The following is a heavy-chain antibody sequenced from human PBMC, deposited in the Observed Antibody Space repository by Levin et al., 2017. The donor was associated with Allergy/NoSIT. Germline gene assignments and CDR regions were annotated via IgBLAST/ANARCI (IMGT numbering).Heavy chain of an antibody. V-gene: IGHV4-39*01. Sequence: SQTLSLTCTVSGDSISTSSYYWGWIRQSPGKGLEWIGSINYSGRPYYNPSLRNRVSVAVDTSKNQVSLNLSSATAADTAVYYCARHFILDIWGRGTLVVVSS. J-gene: IGHJ2*01. CDR3: ARHFILDI. CDR1: GDSISTSSYY. CDR2: INYSGRP.